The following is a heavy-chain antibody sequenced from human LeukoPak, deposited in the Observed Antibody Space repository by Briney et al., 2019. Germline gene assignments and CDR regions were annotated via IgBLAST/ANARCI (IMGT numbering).Heavy chain of an antibody. CDR1: GFTFSSYT. CDR3: VRGDSRDY. CDR2: IPDNGAYS. V-gene: IGHV3-21*01. D-gene: IGHD6-13*01. Sequence: GGSLGLSCAASGFTFSSYTMNWVRQAPGKGLEWVSSIPDNGAYSHHADSVKGRFTISRDNARNSLYLDMHNLGAEDTAVYYCVRGDSRDYWGQGTLVTVSS. J-gene: IGHJ4*02.